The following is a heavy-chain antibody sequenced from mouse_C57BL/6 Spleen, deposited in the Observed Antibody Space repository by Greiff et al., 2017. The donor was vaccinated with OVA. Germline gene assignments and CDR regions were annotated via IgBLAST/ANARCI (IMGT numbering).Heavy chain of an antibody. CDR3: TRRSYGSSYYGY. CDR1: GYTFTDYE. Sequence: QVQLQQPGAELVRPGASVTLSCKASGYTFTDYEMHWVKQTPVHGLEWIGAIDPETGGTAYNQKFKGKAILTADKSSSTAYMELRSLTSEDSAVYYCTRRSYGSSYYGYWGQGTTLAVAS. V-gene: IGHV1-15*01. CDR2: IDPETGGT. D-gene: IGHD1-1*01. J-gene: IGHJ2*01.